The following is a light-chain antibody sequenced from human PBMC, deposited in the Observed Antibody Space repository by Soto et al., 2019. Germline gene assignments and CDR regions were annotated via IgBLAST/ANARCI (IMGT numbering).Light chain of an antibody. J-gene: IGKJ2*01. V-gene: IGKV1-39*01. CDR1: QTTNNY. CDR3: QQSYSMPYA. Sequence: DIQMSQSPSSLSASVGDRVTITCRASQTTNNYLNWYQLKPGKAPKLLIYAASTLQTGVPSRFTGIGSGTDYTLTIISLQPEDYATYFSQQSYSMPYAFGPGTKVEIK. CDR2: AAS.